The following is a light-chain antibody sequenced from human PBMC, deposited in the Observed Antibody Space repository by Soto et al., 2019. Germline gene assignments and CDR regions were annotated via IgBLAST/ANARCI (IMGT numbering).Light chain of an antibody. J-gene: IGKJ5*01. Sequence: DVVVTQSPLSLPVTLGQAASISCRSSQSLVHRDGNTYLSWFRQRPGQSPRRLIYKVSNREAGVPDRFSGSASGADFTLKISRVEAEDVGLYYCKQGSHWPANTFGQGTRLAIK. V-gene: IGKV2-30*02. CDR1: QSLVHRDGNTY. CDR2: KVS. CDR3: KQGSHWPANT.